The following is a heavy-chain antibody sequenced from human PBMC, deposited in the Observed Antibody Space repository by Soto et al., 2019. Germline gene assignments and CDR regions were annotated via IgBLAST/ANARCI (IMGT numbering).Heavy chain of an antibody. CDR2: IKQDGSEK. V-gene: IGHV3-7*03. CDR3: ARAFIVEY. Sequence: PGGSLRLSCAVSGFTFSSYWMSWVRQAPGKWLEWVANIKQDGSEKYYVDSVKGRFTISRDNAKNSLYLQMNSLRAEDTAVYYCARAFIVEYWGQGXLVTVHS. CDR1: GFTFSSYW. J-gene: IGHJ4*02. D-gene: IGHD2-15*01.